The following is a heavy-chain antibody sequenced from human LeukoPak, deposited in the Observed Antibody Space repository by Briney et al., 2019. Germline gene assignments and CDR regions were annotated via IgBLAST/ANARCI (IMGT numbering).Heavy chain of an antibody. D-gene: IGHD2-2*02. CDR3: ARGLDIVVVPAAICLYWFDP. Sequence: PGGSLRLSCAASGFTFSSYAMHWVRQAPGKGLEYVSAISSNGGSTYYANSVRGRFTISRDNSKNTLYLQMGSLRAEDMAVYYCARGLDIVVVPAAICLYWFDPWGQGTLVTVSS. V-gene: IGHV3-64*01. CDR2: ISSNGGST. J-gene: IGHJ5*02. CDR1: GFTFSSYA.